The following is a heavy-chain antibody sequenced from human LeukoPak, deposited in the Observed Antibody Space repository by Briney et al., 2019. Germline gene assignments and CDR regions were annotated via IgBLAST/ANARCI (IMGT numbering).Heavy chain of an antibody. CDR2: ISSSSSYI. CDR1: GFTFSSYS. J-gene: IGHJ4*02. V-gene: IGHV3-21*01. D-gene: IGHD6-13*01. CDR3: ARVWSPPYTSSWPYYFDY. Sequence: GGSLRLSCAASGFTFSSYSMNWVRQAPGKGLEWVSSISSSSSYIYYADSLKGRFTISRDNPKNSLYLQMNSLRAEDTAVYFCARVWSPPYTSSWPYYFDYWGQGALVTVSS.